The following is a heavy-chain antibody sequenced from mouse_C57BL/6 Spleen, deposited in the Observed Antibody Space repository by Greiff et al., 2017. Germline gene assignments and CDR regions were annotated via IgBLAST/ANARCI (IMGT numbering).Heavy chain of an antibody. CDR2: IDPSDSET. J-gene: IGHJ4*01. CDR3: ARFPDGYYSMDD. V-gene: IGHV1-52*01. CDR1: GYTFTSYW. D-gene: IGHD2-3*01. Sequence: VQLQQPGAELVRPGSSVKLSCKASGYTFTSYWMHWVKQRPIQGLEWIGNIDPSDSETPYNQKFKDKAILTVDKSSSTAYMQLSSLTSEDSAVYYCARFPDGYYSMDDWGQGTSVTVSS.